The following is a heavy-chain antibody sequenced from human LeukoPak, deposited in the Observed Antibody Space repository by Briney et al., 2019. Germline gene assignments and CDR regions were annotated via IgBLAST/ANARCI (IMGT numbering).Heavy chain of an antibody. CDR1: GGSISSGDYY. CDR3: ARDVAAAGGYYFDY. J-gene: IGHJ4*02. Sequence: PSETLSLTCTVSGGSISSGDYYWSWIRQPPGKGLEWIGYIYYSGSTYYNPSLKSRVTISVDTSKNQFSLKLSSVTAADTAVYYCARDVAAAGGYYFDYWGQGTLVTVSS. CDR2: IYYSGST. V-gene: IGHV4-30-4*01. D-gene: IGHD6-13*01.